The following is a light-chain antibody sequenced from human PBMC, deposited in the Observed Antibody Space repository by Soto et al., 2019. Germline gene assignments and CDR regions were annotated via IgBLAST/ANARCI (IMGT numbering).Light chain of an antibody. CDR1: QSVSSSY. V-gene: IGKV3-20*01. CDR2: GAS. Sequence: EIVLTQSPGTLSLSPGERATLSCRASQSVSSSYLAWYQQKPGQAPRLLIYGASSRATGIPERFSGSGSETDFTLTISRLEPEDFAVYYCQQYCSSSWTFGQGTKVEIK. J-gene: IGKJ1*01. CDR3: QQYCSSSWT.